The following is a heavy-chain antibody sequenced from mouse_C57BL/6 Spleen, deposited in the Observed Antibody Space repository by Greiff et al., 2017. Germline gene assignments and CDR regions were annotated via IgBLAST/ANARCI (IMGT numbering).Heavy chain of an antibody. CDR3: ATRGVDYKYFDV. CDR2: IHPSDSDT. Sequence: QVQLQQPGAELVKPGASVKVSCKASGYTFTSYWMHWVKQRPGQGLEWIGRIHPSDSDTNYNQKFKGKATLTVDKSSSTAYMQLRSLTSEDSAVYYGATRGVDYKYFDVWGTGTTVTVSA. D-gene: IGHD2-4*01. CDR1: GYTFTSYW. J-gene: IGHJ1*03. V-gene: IGHV1-74*01.